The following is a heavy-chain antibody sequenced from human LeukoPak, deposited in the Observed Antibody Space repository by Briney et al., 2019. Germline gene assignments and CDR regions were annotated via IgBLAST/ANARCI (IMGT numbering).Heavy chain of an antibody. J-gene: IGHJ4*02. CDR1: GFTFSSYL. D-gene: IGHD4-17*01. Sequence: GGSLRLSCAASGFTFSSYLMNWVRQTPGKGLVWVSRIKGDGSDTLYADSVKGRFTISRDNSKNTLYLQTSSLGVDDTAVYCCARASTTVPNLLDYWGQGALVSVSS. CDR3: ARASTTVPNLLDY. V-gene: IGHV3-74*01. CDR2: IKGDGSDT.